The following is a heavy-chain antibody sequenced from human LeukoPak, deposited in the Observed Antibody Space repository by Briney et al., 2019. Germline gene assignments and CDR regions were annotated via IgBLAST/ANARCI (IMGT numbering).Heavy chain of an antibody. CDR1: GFTFSSYG. J-gene: IGHJ4*02. D-gene: IGHD2-15*01. CDR2: TLYDGSNK. V-gene: IGHV3-30*02. Sequence: GGSLRLSCAASGFTFSSYGMHWVRLAPGEGLEWVAFTLYDGSNKYYADSVKGRFTISRDNSKNTLYLQMNSLRAEDTAVYYCANVVVYFDNWGQGTLVTVSS. CDR3: ANVVVYFDN.